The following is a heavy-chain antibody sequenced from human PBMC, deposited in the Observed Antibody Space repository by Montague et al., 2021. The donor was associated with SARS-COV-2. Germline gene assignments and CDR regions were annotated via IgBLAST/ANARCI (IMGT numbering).Heavy chain of an antibody. CDR3: ARDGFYYDSSGEYLETGGFDN. CDR2: IHHTGSS. V-gene: IGHV4-59*01. CDR1: GGSISNYY. D-gene: IGHD3-22*01. Sequence: SETLSLTCTVSGGSISNYYWSWIRQSPGKRLEWIGYIHHTGSSNYSPSLESRVTISLGTSRNQFSLKLSSVTAADTAVYYCARDGFYYDSSGEYLETGGFDNWGQGTLVTVSS. J-gene: IGHJ4*02.